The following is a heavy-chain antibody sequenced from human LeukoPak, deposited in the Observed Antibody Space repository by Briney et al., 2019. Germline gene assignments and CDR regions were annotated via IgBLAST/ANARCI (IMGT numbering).Heavy chain of an antibody. J-gene: IGHJ4*02. D-gene: IGHD3-10*01. V-gene: IGHV3-23*01. CDR2: ISGSGGST. CDR1: GFTFSSYA. CDR3: AREITMVRGVAY. Sequence: PGGSLRLSCAASGFTFSSYAMSWVRQAPGKGPEWVSAISGSGGSTYYADSVKGRFTISRDNSKNTLYLQMNSLRAEDTAVYYCAREITMVRGVAYWGQGTLVTVSS.